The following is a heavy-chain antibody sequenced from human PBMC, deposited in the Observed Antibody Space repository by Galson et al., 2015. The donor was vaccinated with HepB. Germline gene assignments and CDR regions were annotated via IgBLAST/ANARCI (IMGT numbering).Heavy chain of an antibody. D-gene: IGHD6-13*01. V-gene: IGHV7-4-1*02. CDR1: GYTFTSYA. Sequence: SVKVSCKASGYTFTSYAMNWVRQAPGQGLEWMGWINTNTGNPTYAQGFTGRFVFSLDTSISTAYLQISSLKAEDTAVYYCASEIAAAGSDYWGQGTLVTVSS. J-gene: IGHJ4*02. CDR2: INTNTGNP. CDR3: ASEIAAAGSDY.